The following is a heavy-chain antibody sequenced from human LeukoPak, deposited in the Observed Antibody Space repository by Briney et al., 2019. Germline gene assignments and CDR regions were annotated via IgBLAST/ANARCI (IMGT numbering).Heavy chain of an antibody. D-gene: IGHD5-18*01. V-gene: IGHV4-39*01. CDR2: IYYSGST. CDR3: ARQGADTAMTTTTSFFDY. Sequence: PSETLSLTCTVSGGSISSSSYYWGWIRQPPGKGLEWIGSIYYSGSTYYNPSLKSRVTISVDTSKNQFSLKLSSVTAADTAVYYCARQGADTAMTTTTSFFDYWGQGTLVTVSS. J-gene: IGHJ4*02. CDR1: GGSISSSSYY.